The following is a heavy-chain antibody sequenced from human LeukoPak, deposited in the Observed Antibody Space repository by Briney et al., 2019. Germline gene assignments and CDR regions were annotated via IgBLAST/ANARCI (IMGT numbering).Heavy chain of an antibody. Sequence: GGSLRLSCPASGFIFSDYDMSWIRQAPGKGLEWVSYISSSSSYINYADSVKGRFTISRDNAKNSLYLQMNSLRAEDTAVYYCARVSYGDSGYFDYWGQGTLVTVSS. CDR2: ISSSSSYI. CDR3: ARVSYGDSGYFDY. V-gene: IGHV3-11*06. CDR1: GFIFSDYD. J-gene: IGHJ4*02. D-gene: IGHD4-17*01.